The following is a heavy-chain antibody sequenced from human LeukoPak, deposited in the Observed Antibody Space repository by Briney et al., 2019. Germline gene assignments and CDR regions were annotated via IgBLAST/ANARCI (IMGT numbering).Heavy chain of an antibody. CDR3: AKDRLGAMMYFDF. CDR2: ISGSGGST. D-gene: IGHD1-26*01. Sequence: GGSLRLSCEASGFTFSTYGMSWVRQAPGKGLEWVSAISGSGGSTYYADSVKGRVTISRDNSKNALYLQVNSLRVEDTAVYYCAKDRLGAMMYFDFWGQGTLVTVSS. J-gene: IGHJ4*02. V-gene: IGHV3-23*01. CDR1: GFTFSTYG.